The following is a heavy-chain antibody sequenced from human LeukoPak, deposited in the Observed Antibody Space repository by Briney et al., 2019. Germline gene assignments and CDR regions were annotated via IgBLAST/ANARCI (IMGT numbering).Heavy chain of an antibody. CDR2: IYKTGST. J-gene: IGHJ4*02. CDR1: GGSISSYY. D-gene: IGHD3-22*01. CDR3: AREWGTYYYDSSGYGFFDY. Sequence: SETLSLTCTVSGGSISSYYRSWIRQPAGKGLEWIGRIYKTGSTNHNPSLKSRVTISVDRSKNQFSLKLSSVTAADTAVYYCAREWGTYYYDSSGYGFFDYWGQGTLVTVSS. V-gene: IGHV4-4*07.